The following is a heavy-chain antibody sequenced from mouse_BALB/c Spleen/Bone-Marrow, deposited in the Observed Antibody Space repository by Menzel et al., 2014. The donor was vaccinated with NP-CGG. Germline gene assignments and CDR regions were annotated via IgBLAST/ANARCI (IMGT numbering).Heavy chain of an antibody. CDR3: ARRGGFYAMDY. CDR2: ISTYYGDA. CDR1: GYTFXDYA. J-gene: IGHJ4*01. V-gene: IGHV1S137*01. Sequence: QVQLKQSGAELVRPGVSVKISCKGSGYTFXDYAMHWVKQSHAKSLEWIGVISTYYGDASYNQKFKGKATMTVDKPSSTAYMELARLTSEDSAIYYCARRGGFYAMDYWGQGTSVTVSS.